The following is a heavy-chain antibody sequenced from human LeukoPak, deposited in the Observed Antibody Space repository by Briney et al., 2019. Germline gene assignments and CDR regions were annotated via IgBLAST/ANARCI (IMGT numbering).Heavy chain of an antibody. CDR3: AKVLAVVPAATTDY. CDR1: GFTFSSYA. D-gene: IGHD2-2*01. J-gene: IGHJ4*02. V-gene: IGHV3-23*01. CDR2: ISDSGGRT. Sequence: GGSLRLSCAASGFTFSSYAMSWVRQAPGKGLEWVSSISDSGGRTYHADSVKGRFTISRDNSKNTLYLQMNSLRAEDTAVYYCAKVLAVVPAATTDYWGQGTLVTVSS.